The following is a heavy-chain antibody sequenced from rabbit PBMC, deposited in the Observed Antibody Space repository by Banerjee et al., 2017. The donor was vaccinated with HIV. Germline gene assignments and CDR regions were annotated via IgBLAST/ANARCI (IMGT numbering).Heavy chain of an antibody. CDR3: ARDPHGAYAGL. CDR2: IGTGSDDSA. J-gene: IGHJ4*01. CDR1: GFDLSNYYY. D-gene: IGHD6-1*01. V-gene: IGHV1S40*01. Sequence: QSLEESGGDLVKPGASLTLTCTASGFDLSNYYYIYWVRQAPGKGLEWIACIGTGSDDSAYYASWAKGRFTISKTSSTTVTLQMTSLTAADTATYFCARDPHGAYAGLWGPGTLVTVS.